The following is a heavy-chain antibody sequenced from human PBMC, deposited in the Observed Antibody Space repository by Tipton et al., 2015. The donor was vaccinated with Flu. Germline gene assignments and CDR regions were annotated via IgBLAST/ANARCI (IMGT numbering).Heavy chain of an antibody. CDR1: GFIFRDYY. CDR2: ITPSGRTT. D-gene: IGHD3-22*01. J-gene: IGHJ4*02. V-gene: IGHV3-11*01. Sequence: QLVQSGGGLVKPGGSLRLSCATSGFIFRDYYMNWIRQAPGKGLEWVAYITPSGRTTFYADSVKGRFTISRDNAKNSLYLQMDSLRAEDTAMYFCVRDPGYYDDSGYPYYFDYWGQGTLVAVSS. CDR3: VRDPGYYDDSGYPYYFDY.